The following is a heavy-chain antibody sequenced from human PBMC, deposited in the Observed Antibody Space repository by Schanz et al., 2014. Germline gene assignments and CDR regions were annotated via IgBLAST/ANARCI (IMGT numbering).Heavy chain of an antibody. Sequence: VQLVESGGGVVQPGRSLRLSCATSGFTFSTYAMSWVRQAPGKGLEWVSGISGSGVITYYEDSVKGRFTISRDNSKYTLYLQMNSLRAEDTAVYYCARGYSSSMDVWGQGTTVTVSS. CDR1: GFTFSTYA. CDR2: ISGSGVIT. V-gene: IGHV3-23*04. D-gene: IGHD6-6*01. J-gene: IGHJ6*02. CDR3: ARGYSSSMDV.